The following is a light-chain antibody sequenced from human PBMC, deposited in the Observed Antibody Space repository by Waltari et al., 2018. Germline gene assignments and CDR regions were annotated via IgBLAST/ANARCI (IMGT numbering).Light chain of an antibody. J-gene: IGLJ3*02. V-gene: IGLV1-44*01. CDR2: RND. CDR1: SSNIGSKI. CDR3: AAWDDSLNGRWE. Sequence: QSVLTQPPSASGTTGQTVTISCSGSSSNIGSKIVNWYQQVPGTTPKLLIYRNDQRPSGVPDRFSGSKSGTSASLAISGLRSEDEADYYCAAWDDSLNGRWEFGGGTKLTVL.